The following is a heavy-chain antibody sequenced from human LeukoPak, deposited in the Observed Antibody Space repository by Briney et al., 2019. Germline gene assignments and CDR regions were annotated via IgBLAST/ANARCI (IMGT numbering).Heavy chain of an antibody. D-gene: IGHD3-22*01. Sequence: GASVKVSCKASGYTFTGYYMHWVRQALGQGLEWMGLINPNSGGTYYAQKFQGRVTMTRDTSISTVYMELSRLRSDEKAVFYCARGRDYYDSSGYLYYFDYWGQGTLVTVSS. CDR3: ARGRDYYDSSGYLYYFDY. J-gene: IGHJ4*02. CDR1: GYTFTGYY. CDR2: INPNSGGT. V-gene: IGHV1-2*02.